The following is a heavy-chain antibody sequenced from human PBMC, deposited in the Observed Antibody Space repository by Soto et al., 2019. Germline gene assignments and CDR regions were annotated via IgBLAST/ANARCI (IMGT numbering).Heavy chain of an antibody. J-gene: IGHJ6*02. Sequence: QVQLVESGGGVVQPGRSLRLSCAASGFTFSSYAMHRVRQAPGKGLEWVAVISYDGSNKYYADSVKGRFTISRDNSKNTLYLQMNSLRAEDTAVYYCARCGGVVGAAVGGMYVWGQGTTVTVAS. D-gene: IGHD1-26*01. CDR1: GFTFSSYA. V-gene: IGHV3-30-3*01. CDR2: ISYDGSNK. CDR3: ARCGGVVGAAVGGMYV.